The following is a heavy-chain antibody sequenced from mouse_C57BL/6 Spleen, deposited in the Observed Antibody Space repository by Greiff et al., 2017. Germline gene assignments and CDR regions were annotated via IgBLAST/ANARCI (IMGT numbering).Heavy chain of an antibody. CDR3: ARERGHYYAMDY. CDR2: IDPSDSYT. CDR1: GYTFTSYW. Sequence: VKLQQPGAELVRPGTSVKLSCKASGYTFTSYWMHWVKQRPGQGLEWIGVIDPSDSYTNYNQKFKGKATLTVDTSSSTAYMQLSSLTSEDSAVYYCARERGHYYAMDYWGQGTSVTVSS. J-gene: IGHJ4*01. V-gene: IGHV1-59*01.